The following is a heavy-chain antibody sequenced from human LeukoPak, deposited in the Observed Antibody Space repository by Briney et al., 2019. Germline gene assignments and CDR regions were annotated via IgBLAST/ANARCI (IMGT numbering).Heavy chain of an antibody. CDR1: GFNFSNYW. Sequence: PGGSLRLSCVASGFNFSNYWMSWVRQAPGKGLEWVANIKKDGGDKYYADSVKGRFTISRDNTKNSLYLQVSSLRVEDTAIYYCARGLWYYWGQGTLVTVSS. V-gene: IGHV3-7*01. CDR3: ARGLWYY. D-gene: IGHD3-10*01. J-gene: IGHJ4*02. CDR2: IKKDGGDK.